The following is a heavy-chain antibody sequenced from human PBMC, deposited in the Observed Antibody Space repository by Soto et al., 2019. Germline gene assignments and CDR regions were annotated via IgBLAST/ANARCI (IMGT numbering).Heavy chain of an antibody. CDR3: ARDLAVGLVDY. CDR1: GYTFTTYG. J-gene: IGHJ4*02. Sequence: QVQLVQSGAEVKKPGASVKVSCKASGYTFTTYGISWVRQAPGQGLEGMGWISAYNGNTKYAQKLQGTVTMTTDTSTSKGYMELRSLRSDDTAVYYCARDLAVGLVDYWGQGTLVTVSS. D-gene: IGHD6-19*01. V-gene: IGHV1-18*01. CDR2: ISAYNGNT.